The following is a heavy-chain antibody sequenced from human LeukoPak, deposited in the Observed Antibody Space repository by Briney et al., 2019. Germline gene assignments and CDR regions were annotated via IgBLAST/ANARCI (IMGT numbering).Heavy chain of an antibody. CDR1: GHTFIDYY. Sequence: ASVKLSCKASGHTFIDYYMHWVRQAPGQGLEWMGWIDPKTGGTSYAQKFQDRVAMIRDTSISTAYMELTRLRSDDTAVYYCARAYSSGWYGSTDYWGQGTLVTVSS. CDR2: IDPKTGGT. V-gene: IGHV1-2*02. D-gene: IGHD6-19*01. J-gene: IGHJ4*02. CDR3: ARAYSSGWYGSTDY.